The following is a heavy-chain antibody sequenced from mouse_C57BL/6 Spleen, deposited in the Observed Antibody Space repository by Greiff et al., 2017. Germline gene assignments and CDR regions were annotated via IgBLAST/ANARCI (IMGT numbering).Heavy chain of an antibody. CDR3: TSRTGHYAMDY. D-gene: IGHD4-1*01. J-gene: IGHJ4*01. CDR1: GFTFSSYA. Sequence: EVMLVESGEGLVKPGGSLKLSCAASGFTFSSYAMSWVRQTPEKRLEWVAYISSGGDYIYYADTVKGRFTISRDNARNTLYLQMSSLKSEDTAMYYCTSRTGHYAMDYWGQGTSVTVSS. V-gene: IGHV5S21*01. CDR2: ISSGGDYI.